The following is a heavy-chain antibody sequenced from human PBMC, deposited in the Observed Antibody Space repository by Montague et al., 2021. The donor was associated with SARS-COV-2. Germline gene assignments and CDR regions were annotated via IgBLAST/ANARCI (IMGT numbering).Heavy chain of an antibody. D-gene: IGHD3-22*01. V-gene: IGHV4-31*03. CDR3: ARVQGITMIVVVIGAFDI. Sequence: TLSLTCTVSGGSISSDGYYWSWIRQHPGKGLVWIGYIYYSGSTYYNLSIQSRVTISVDTSKNQLSLKLSSVTAADTAVYYCARVQGITMIVVVIGAFDIWGQGTMVTVSS. CDR2: IYYSGST. J-gene: IGHJ3*02. CDR1: GGSISSDGYY.